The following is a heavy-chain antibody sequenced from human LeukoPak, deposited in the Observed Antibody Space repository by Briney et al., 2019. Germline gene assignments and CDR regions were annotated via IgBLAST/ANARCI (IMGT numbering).Heavy chain of an antibody. CDR3: AKTGNPATGDY. CDR2: TTSSGTYI. J-gene: IGHJ4*02. CDR1: GFTFNNYN. D-gene: IGHD1-1*01. V-gene: IGHV3-21*04. Sequence: GGSLRLSCATSGFTFNNYNMNWVRQAPGRALEWVSSTTSSGTYIFYADSVKGRFTISRDNAKNSLYLQMNSLRAEDTAVYYCAKTGNPATGDYWGQGTLATVSS.